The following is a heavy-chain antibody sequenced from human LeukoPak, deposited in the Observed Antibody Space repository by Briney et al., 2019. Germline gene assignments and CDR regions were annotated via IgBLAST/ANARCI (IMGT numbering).Heavy chain of an antibody. D-gene: IGHD1-26*01. V-gene: IGHV3-23*01. J-gene: IGHJ4*02. CDR3: ARVRGSYSTDY. CDR1: GFTFSSYA. CDR2: ISGSGGTI. Sequence: GGSLRLSCAASGFTFSSYAMSWVRQAPGKGLEWVSAISGSGGTIYYADSVKGRFTISRDNAKNSLYLQMNSLRAEDTAVYYCARVRGSYSTDYWGQGTLVTVSS.